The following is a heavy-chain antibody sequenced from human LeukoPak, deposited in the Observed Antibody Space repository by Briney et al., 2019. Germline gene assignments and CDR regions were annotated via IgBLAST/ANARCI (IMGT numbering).Heavy chain of an antibody. CDR2: IYYSGST. CDR3: ARDLLKYSSGWYGLREYYYYYMDV. J-gene: IGHJ6*03. Sequence: PSETLSLTCTVSGGSISSSTYYWGWIRQPPGKGLEWIGSIYYSGSTYYNPSLKSRVTISVDTSKNQFSLKLSSVTAADTAVYYCARDLLKYSSGWYGLREYYYYYMDVWGKGTTVTVSS. V-gene: IGHV4-39*07. CDR1: GGSISSSTYY. D-gene: IGHD6-19*01.